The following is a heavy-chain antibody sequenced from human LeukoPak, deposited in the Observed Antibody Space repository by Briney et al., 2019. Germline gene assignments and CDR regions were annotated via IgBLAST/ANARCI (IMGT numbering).Heavy chain of an antibody. V-gene: IGHV3-9*01. CDR1: GFTFDDYA. J-gene: IGHJ4*02. D-gene: IGHD5/OR15-5a*01. Sequence: GRSLRLSCAASGFTFDDYAMHWVRQAPGKGLEWVSGISWNSGSIGYADSVKGRFTISRDNAKNSLYLQMNSLRAEDTAVYYCARDLSYWGQGTLVTVSS. CDR3: ARDLSY. CDR2: ISWNSGSI.